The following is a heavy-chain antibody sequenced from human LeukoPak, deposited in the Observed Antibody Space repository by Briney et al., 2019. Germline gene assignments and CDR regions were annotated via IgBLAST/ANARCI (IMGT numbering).Heavy chain of an antibody. Sequence: GAPLKISGKGSGSPFASYWIGWVRQLPGKGLEGMGIIDPGDSDTIYSPSFQGQGTISADKSISTAYLQWSSLKASDTAMYYCARQVGYCSGGSCYSEFSGLDRWGQGTLVTVSS. CDR3: ARQVGYCSGGSCYSEFSGLDR. CDR1: GSPFASYW. V-gene: IGHV5-51*01. J-gene: IGHJ5*02. D-gene: IGHD2-15*01. CDR2: IDPGDSDT.